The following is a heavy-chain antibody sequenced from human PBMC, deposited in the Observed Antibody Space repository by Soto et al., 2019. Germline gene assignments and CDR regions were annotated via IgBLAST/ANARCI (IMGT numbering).Heavy chain of an antibody. J-gene: IGHJ5*02. D-gene: IGHD3-22*01. Sequence: QVQLQESGPGLVKPSETLSLTCTVSGGPITTYYWSWIRQPPGKGLEWIGNIHYSGSTNYNPSLKSRVIISVDMSKNQFSLKLSSVTAADTAVYYCASEKYDSSLGWFDPWGQGTLVTVSS. V-gene: IGHV4-59*01. CDR2: IHYSGST. CDR1: GGPITTYY. CDR3: ASEKYDSSLGWFDP.